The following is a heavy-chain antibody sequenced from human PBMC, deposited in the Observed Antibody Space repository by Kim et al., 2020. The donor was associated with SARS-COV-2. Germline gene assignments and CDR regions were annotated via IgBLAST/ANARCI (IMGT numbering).Heavy chain of an antibody. J-gene: IGHJ4*02. D-gene: IGHD5-12*01. V-gene: IGHV3-53*01. CDR1: GFTVSSGC. CDR2: TYSGGST. CDR3: ARCGRNGYEYIYYLDY. Sequence: GGSLRLSCAASGFTVSSGCMSWVRQVPGKGLVWVSATYSGGSTNYADSVQGRFTVSSDNSKNTLQLQLNSLRADDTAVYYCARCGRNGYEYIYYLDYWGQGTLVTVSS.